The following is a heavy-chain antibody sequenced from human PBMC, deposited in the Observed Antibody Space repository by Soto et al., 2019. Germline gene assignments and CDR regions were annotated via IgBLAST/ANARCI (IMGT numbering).Heavy chain of an antibody. Sequence: QVQLVESGGGVVQPGRSLRLSCAASGFTFSSYGMHWVRQAPGKGLEWVAVIWYDGSNKYYADSVKGRFTISRDNSKNPLYLQMNSLRAEDTAVYYCARGLGAYGMDVWGQGTTVTVSS. CDR2: IWYDGSNK. D-gene: IGHD3-16*01. J-gene: IGHJ6*02. V-gene: IGHV3-33*01. CDR3: ARGLGAYGMDV. CDR1: GFTFSSYG.